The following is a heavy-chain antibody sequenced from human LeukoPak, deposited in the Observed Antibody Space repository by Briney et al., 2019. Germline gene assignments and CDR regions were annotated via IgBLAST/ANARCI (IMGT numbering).Heavy chain of an antibody. D-gene: IGHD5-18*01. V-gene: IGHV4-59*08. CDR3: ARHGYSSYDFDY. Sequence: PSETLSLTCTVSGVSISSSYWSWIRQPPGKGLEWIEYIYYTGTTNYNPSLKSRTTISVDTSKNQFSLKLSSVTAADTAVYYCARHGYSSYDFDYWGQGTLVTVSS. CDR2: IYYTGTT. CDR1: GVSISSSY. J-gene: IGHJ4*02.